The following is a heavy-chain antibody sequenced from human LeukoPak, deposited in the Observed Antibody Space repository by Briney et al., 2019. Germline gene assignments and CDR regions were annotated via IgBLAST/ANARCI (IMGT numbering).Heavy chain of an antibody. V-gene: IGHV3-21*01. CDR1: GFTFSSYA. D-gene: IGHD5-18*01. Sequence: GGSLRLSCAASGFTFSSYAMNWVRQAPGKGLEWVSSISSSSSYIYYADSVKGRFTISRDNAKNSLYLQMNSLRAEDTAVYYCARDKNGGIQLGSDFDYWGQGTLVTVSS. CDR2: ISSSSSYI. J-gene: IGHJ4*02. CDR3: ARDKNGGIQLGSDFDY.